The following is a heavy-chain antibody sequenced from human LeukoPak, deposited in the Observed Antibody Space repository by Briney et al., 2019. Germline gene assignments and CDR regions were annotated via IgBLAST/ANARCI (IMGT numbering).Heavy chain of an antibody. V-gene: IGHV4-34*01. CDR1: GGSFSGYY. CDR3: ASRRGYFDY. CDR2: INHSGST. D-gene: IGHD3-10*01. J-gene: IGHJ4*02. Sequence: SETLSLTCAVYGGSFSGYYWSWIRQPPGKGLEWIGEINHSGSTNYNPSLKSRVTISVDTSKNQFSLKLSSVTAADTAVYYCASRRGYFDYWGQGTLVTVSS.